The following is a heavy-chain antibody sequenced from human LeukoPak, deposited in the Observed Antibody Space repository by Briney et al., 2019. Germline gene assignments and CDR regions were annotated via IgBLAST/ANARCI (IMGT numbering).Heavy chain of an antibody. V-gene: IGHV4-30-2*01. CDR1: GGSISSGGYS. D-gene: IGHD4-17*01. Sequence: PSETLSLTCAVSGGSISSGGYSWSWIRQPPGKGLEWIGYIYHSGSTYYNPSLKSRVTISVDRSKNQFSLKLSSVTAADTAVYYCARGPYGDYGFDPWGQGTLVTVSS. J-gene: IGHJ5*02. CDR3: ARGPYGDYGFDP. CDR2: IYHSGST.